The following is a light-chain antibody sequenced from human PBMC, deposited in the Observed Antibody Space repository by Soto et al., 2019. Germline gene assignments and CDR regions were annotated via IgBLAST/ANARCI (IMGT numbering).Light chain of an antibody. CDR2: LNSDDSH. CDR1: SGHSSYA. V-gene: IGLV4-69*01. CDR3: QTWGAGIRV. Sequence: QLVLTQSPSASASLGPSVKLTCTLSSGHSSYAIEWHQQQPEKGPRYLMKLNSDDSHIKGDGIADCFSGSSYGAERYLTISCLQSEDEADYYCQTWGAGIRVFGGGTKVTVL. J-gene: IGLJ3*02.